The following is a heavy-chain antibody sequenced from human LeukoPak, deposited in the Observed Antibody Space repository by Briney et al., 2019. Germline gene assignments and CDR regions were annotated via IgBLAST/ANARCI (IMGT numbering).Heavy chain of an antibody. CDR1: GYTFTSYG. CDR3: ARFRAAAGTVNYFDY. D-gene: IGHD6-13*01. J-gene: IGHJ4*02. V-gene: IGHV1-18*01. CDR2: ISAYNGNI. Sequence: ASVKVSCKASGYTFTSYGISWVRQAPGQGLEWMGWISAYNGNINYAQKLQGRVTMTTETSTSTAYMELRSLRSDDTAVYYCARFRAAAGTVNYFDYWGQGTLVTVSS.